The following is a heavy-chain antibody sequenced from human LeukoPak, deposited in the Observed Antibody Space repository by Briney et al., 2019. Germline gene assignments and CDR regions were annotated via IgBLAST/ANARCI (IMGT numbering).Heavy chain of an antibody. CDR2: INPNSGGT. J-gene: IGHJ3*02. Sequence: ASVKVSCKASGYTFTGYYMHWVRQAPGQGLEWMGWINPNSGGTNYAQKFQGRVTMTRDTSISTAYMELSRLGSDDTAVYYCARPYYDFWSGHDAFDIWGQGTMVTVSS. CDR1: GYTFTGYY. D-gene: IGHD3-3*01. CDR3: ARPYYDFWSGHDAFDI. V-gene: IGHV1-2*02.